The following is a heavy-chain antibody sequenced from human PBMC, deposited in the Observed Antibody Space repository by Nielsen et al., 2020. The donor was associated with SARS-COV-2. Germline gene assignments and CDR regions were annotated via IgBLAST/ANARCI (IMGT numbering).Heavy chain of an antibody. CDR3: AREEGVVSFFDS. Sequence: SETLSLTCAVYGGSFSAYSWTWIRQSPGKGLDWIGEVTDSGSTKYSPSLKSRVTMSVDTSKNQISLKLISVTAADTAVYYCAREEGVVSFFDSWGQGTLVTVSS. D-gene: IGHD3-10*01. J-gene: IGHJ4*02. CDR1: GGSFSAYS. CDR2: VTDSGST. V-gene: IGHV4-34*01.